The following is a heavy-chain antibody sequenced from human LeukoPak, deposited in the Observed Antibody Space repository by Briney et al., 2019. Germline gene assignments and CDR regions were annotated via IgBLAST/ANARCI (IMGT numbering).Heavy chain of an antibody. CDR1: GFTFEDYA. CDR2: ITWDGGSA. V-gene: IGHV3-43D*03. Sequence: GGSLRLSCTASGFTFEDYAMHWVRQAPGKGLEWVSHITWDGGSAFYLDSVKGRFTLSRDNRKNSLYLQMNSLRGEDTALYYCARDSGGYSGRTDYFDYWGQGTLVTVSS. D-gene: IGHD5-12*01. CDR3: ARDSGGYSGRTDYFDY. J-gene: IGHJ4*02.